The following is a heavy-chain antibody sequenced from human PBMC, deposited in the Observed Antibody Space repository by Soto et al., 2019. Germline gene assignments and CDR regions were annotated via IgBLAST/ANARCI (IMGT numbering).Heavy chain of an antibody. CDR2: IYPGDSDT. Sequence: PGESLKISCKGSGYSFTSYWIGWVRQMPGKGLEWMGIIYPGDSDTRYSPSFQGQVTISADKSISTAYLQWSSLKASDTAMYYCARHTPLFGERVAPFDTWGQGTLLPVSS. J-gene: IGHJ4*02. V-gene: IGHV5-51*01. CDR1: GYSFTSYW. CDR3: ARHTPLFGERVAPFDT. D-gene: IGHD3-16*01.